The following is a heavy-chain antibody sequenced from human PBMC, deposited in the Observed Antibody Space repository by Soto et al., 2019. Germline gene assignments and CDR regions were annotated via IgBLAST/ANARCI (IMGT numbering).Heavy chain of an antibody. D-gene: IGHD4-17*01. V-gene: IGHV2-5*02. CDR1: GFSLSTSGVG. Sequence: QITLKESGPTLVKPTQTLTLTCTFSGFSLSTSGVGVGWIRQPPGKALEWLALIYWDDDKRYSPSLKSRLTITKDTSKNQVVLTMTNMDPVDTATYYCAHVPPMTTVTTGIHNFDYWGQGTLVTVSS. CDR2: IYWDDDK. J-gene: IGHJ4*02. CDR3: AHVPPMTTVTTGIHNFDY.